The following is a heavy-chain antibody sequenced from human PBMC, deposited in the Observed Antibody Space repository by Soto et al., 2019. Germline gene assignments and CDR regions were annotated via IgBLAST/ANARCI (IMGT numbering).Heavy chain of an antibody. D-gene: IGHD6-13*01. CDR1: GGSISSYY. Sequence: SETLSLTCTVSGGSISSYYWSWIRQPPGKGLEWIGYIYYSGSTNYNPSLKSRVIISVDTSKNQFSLKLSSVTAADTAVYYCARQAHSSSWYLFDYWGQGTQVTVSS. V-gene: IGHV4-59*08. CDR2: IYYSGST. CDR3: ARQAHSSSWYLFDY. J-gene: IGHJ4*02.